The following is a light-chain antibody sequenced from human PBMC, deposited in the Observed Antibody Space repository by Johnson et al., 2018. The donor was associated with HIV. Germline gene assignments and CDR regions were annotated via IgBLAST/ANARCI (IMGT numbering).Light chain of an antibody. Sequence: QSALTQPPSVSAAPGQKVTISCSGSSSNIGNNYVSWYQQLPGTAPKLLIYDNNKRPSGIPARFSGSKSGTSATLGITGLRTGDEADYYCGTWDSSLSVYVFGTGTKVTVL. CDR2: DNN. CDR3: GTWDSSLSVYV. CDR1: SSNIGNNY. J-gene: IGLJ1*01. V-gene: IGLV1-51*01.